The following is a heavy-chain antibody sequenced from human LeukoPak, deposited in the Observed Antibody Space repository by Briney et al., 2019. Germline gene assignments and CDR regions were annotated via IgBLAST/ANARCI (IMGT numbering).Heavy chain of an antibody. V-gene: IGHV4-31*03. Sequence: TSQTLSLTCTVSGGSISSGGYYWSWIRQHPGKGLEWIGYIYYIGSTNYNPSLRGRLTISVDTSKNQFSLKLTFVTAADTAVYYCARHAPSTGYYSVGVRYFDYWGQGTLVTVSS. J-gene: IGHJ4*02. CDR2: IYYIGST. CDR1: GGSISSGGYY. CDR3: ARHAPSTGYYSVGVRYFDY. D-gene: IGHD3-9*01.